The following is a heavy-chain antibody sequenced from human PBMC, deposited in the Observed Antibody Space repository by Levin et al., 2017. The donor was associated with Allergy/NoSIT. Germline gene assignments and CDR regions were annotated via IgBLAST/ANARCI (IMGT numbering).Heavy chain of an antibody. J-gene: IGHJ6*02. CDR1: GYTFTSYG. CDR2: ISAYNGNT. V-gene: IGHV1-18*01. CDR3: ARDPVGAPDYGMDV. Sequence: GESLKISCKASGYTFTSYGISWVRQAPGQGLEWMGWISAYNGNTNYAQKLQGRVTMTTDTSTSTAYMELRSLRSDDTAVYYCARDPVGAPDYGMDVWGQGTTVTVSS. D-gene: IGHD1-26*01.